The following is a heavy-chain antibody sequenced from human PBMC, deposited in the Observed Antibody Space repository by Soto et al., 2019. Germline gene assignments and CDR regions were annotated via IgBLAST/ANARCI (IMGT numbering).Heavy chain of an antibody. J-gene: IGHJ4*02. CDR3: ATSSGGYAIN. Sequence: LSLTCTVSGGSISSYYWSWIRQPPGKGLEWIGYIYYSGSTNYNPSLKSRVTISVDTSKNQFSLKLSSVTAADTAVYYCATSSGGYAINWGQGTLVTVSS. D-gene: IGHD5-12*01. V-gene: IGHV4-59*08. CDR2: IYYSGST. CDR1: GGSISSYY.